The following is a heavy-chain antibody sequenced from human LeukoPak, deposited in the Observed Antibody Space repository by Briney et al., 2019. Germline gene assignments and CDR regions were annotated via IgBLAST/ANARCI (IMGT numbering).Heavy chain of an antibody. J-gene: IGHJ4*02. CDR3: VRDLDLGGYSSFEY. Sequence: GGSLRLSCAASGFTFSSYAMSWVRQAPGKGLEWVSAISGSGGSTYYADSVKGRFTISRDNSKNTLYLQMNTLRAEDTAVYYCVRDLDLGGYSSFEYWGQGTLVTVSS. D-gene: IGHD4-23*01. CDR2: ISGSGGST. V-gene: IGHV3-23*01. CDR1: GFTFSSYA.